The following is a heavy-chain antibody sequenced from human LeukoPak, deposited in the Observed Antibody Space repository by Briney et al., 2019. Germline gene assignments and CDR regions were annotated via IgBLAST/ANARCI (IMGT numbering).Heavy chain of an antibody. Sequence: SVKVSCKASGGTFSSYAISWVRQAPGQGLEWMGGIMPILGKSYYAQKFQGRVMITADESTSTAYMELSSLRSEDTAVYYCARESSSSSRWFDPWGEGTLV. CDR3: ARESSSSSRWFDP. D-gene: IGHD6-13*01. CDR1: GGTFSSYA. V-gene: IGHV1-69*13. CDR2: IMPILGKS. J-gene: IGHJ5*02.